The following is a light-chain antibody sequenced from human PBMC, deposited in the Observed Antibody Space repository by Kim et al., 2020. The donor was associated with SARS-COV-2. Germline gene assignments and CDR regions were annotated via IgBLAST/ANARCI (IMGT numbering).Light chain of an antibody. CDR1: QSVRNTY. J-gene: IGKJ1*01. CDR2: GAS. V-gene: IGKV3-20*01. CDR3: QQYSNSPHT. Sequence: PGERTTLSCRASQSVRNTYVAWYQHKPGQAPRLLIYGASRRATGIPDRFSGSGSETDFTLSISRLEPEDFAVYYCQQYSNSPHTFGQGTKVDIK.